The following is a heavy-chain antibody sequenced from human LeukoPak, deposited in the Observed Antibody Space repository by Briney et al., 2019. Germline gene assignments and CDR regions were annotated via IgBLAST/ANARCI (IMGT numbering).Heavy chain of an antibody. Sequence: ASVKVSCKVSGYTLTELSMHWVRQAPGKGLEWMGGFDPEDGETICAQKFQGRVTMTEDTSTDTAYMELSRLRSDDTAVYYCARGDYDYGDYGSEKRDYYYYYYMDVWGKGTTVTVSS. CDR3: ARGDYDYGDYGSEKRDYYYYYYMDV. D-gene: IGHD4-17*01. V-gene: IGHV1-24*01. CDR1: GYTLTELS. J-gene: IGHJ6*03. CDR2: FDPEDGET.